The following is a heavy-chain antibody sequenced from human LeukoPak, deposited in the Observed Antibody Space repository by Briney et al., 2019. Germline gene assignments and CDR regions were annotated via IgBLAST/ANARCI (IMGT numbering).Heavy chain of an antibody. Sequence: PGGSLRLSCATSGFTFSHYGMHWVRQAPGKGLEWVAVIWNDGSNKYYGDSVKGRFTISRDNSKNTLYLQMNSLTVEDTAVYYCAKDAQRGFDYSNSLEHWGQGTLVIVSS. CDR1: GFTFSHYG. D-gene: IGHD4-11*01. CDR2: IWNDGSNK. V-gene: IGHV3-33*06. J-gene: IGHJ5*02. CDR3: AKDAQRGFDYSNSLEH.